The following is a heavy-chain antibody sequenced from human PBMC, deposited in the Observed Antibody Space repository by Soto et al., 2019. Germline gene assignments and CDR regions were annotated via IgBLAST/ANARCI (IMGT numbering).Heavy chain of an antibody. CDR1: GYTFTSYG. Sequence: ASVKVSCKASGYTFTSYGISWVRQAPGQGLEWMGWISAYNGNTNYAQKLQGRVTMTTDTSTGTAYMELRSLRSDDTAVYYCARDRMGHILVVVAARGWFDPWGQGTLVTVSS. D-gene: IGHD2-15*01. V-gene: IGHV1-18*01. J-gene: IGHJ5*02. CDR3: ARDRMGHILVVVAARGWFDP. CDR2: ISAYNGNT.